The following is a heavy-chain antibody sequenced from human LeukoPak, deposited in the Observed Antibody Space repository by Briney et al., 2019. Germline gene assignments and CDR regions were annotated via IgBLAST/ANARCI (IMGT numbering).Heavy chain of an antibody. CDR1: GFTFSSYA. D-gene: IGHD5-12*01. V-gene: IGHV3-23*01. CDR3: AKVQYSGYAPFDY. CDR2: ISGSGGST. J-gene: IGHJ4*02. Sequence: GRSLRLSCAASGFTFSSYAMSWVRQAPGKGLEWVSAISGSGGSTYYADSVKGRFTISRDNSKNTLYLQMNSLRAEDTAVYYCAKVQYSGYAPFDYWGQGTLVTVSS.